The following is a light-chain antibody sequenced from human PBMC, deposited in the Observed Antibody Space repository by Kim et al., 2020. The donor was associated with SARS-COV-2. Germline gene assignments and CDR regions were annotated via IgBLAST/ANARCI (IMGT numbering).Light chain of an antibody. V-gene: IGLV4-69*01. CDR2: LNSDGSH. J-gene: IGLJ2*01. CDR3: QTWGTGIMV. CDR1: SGHSSYA. Sequence: SVKLTCTLSSGHSSYAIAWHQQQPEKGPRYLMKLNSDGSHSKGDGIPDRFSGSSSGAERYLTISSLQSEDEADYYCQTWGTGIMVFGGGTQLTVL.